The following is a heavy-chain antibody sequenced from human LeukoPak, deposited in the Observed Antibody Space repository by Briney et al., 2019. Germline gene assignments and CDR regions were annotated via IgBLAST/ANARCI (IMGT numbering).Heavy chain of an antibody. V-gene: IGHV3-23*01. Sequence: GGSLRLSCAASGFTFSSYAMNWVRQAPGKGLEWVSDISGSGGSTDYADSVRGRFTISRDNSKNTLYLQMNSLRAEDTAVYYCARGIYISSSYYFDYWGQGTLVTVSS. CDR3: ARGIYISSSYYFDY. J-gene: IGHJ4*02. CDR1: GFTFSSYA. CDR2: ISGSGGST. D-gene: IGHD6-6*01.